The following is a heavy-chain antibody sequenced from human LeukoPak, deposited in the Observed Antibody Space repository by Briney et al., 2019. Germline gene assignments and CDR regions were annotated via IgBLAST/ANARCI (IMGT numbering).Heavy chain of an antibody. CDR2: ISGYNGNT. CDR1: GYTFTSYG. CDR3: AREYYYGSGNYYNRIDY. V-gene: IGHV1-18*01. Sequence: GASVKVSCKASGYTFTSYGISWVRQAPGQGLEWMGWISGYNGNTNYAQKVQGRVTMTRDTSISTAYMVLNRLRSDDTAVYYCAREYYYGSGNYYNRIDYWGQGTLVTVSS. D-gene: IGHD3-10*01. J-gene: IGHJ4*02.